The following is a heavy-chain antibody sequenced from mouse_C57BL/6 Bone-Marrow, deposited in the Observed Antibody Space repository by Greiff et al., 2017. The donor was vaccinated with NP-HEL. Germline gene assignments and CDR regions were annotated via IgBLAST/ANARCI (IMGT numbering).Heavy chain of an antibody. V-gene: IGHV5-4*03. CDR3: ARIYYGLAGLAY. J-gene: IGHJ3*01. CDR2: ISDGGSYT. D-gene: IGHD2-1*01. Sequence: EVKLVESGGGLVKPGGSLKLSCAASGFTFSSYAMSWVRQTPEKRLEWVATISDGGSYTYYPDNVKGRFTISRDNAKNNLYLQMSHLKSEDTAMYYCARIYYGLAGLAYWGQGTLVTVSA. CDR1: GFTFSSYA.